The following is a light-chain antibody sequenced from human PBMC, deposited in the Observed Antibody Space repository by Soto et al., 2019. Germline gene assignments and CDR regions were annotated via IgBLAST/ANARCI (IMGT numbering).Light chain of an antibody. Sequence: QSVLTQPASVSWSPGQSITISCTVTDSDIGDYDYVSWYQLHPGKAPNLVLFEVSNRPSGVSYRFSGSKSGNTASLTISGLQAEDEADYFCSSYSISTAYLFGTGTKVTVL. CDR3: SSYSISTAYL. V-gene: IGLV2-14*01. J-gene: IGLJ1*01. CDR2: EVS. CDR1: DSDIGDYDY.